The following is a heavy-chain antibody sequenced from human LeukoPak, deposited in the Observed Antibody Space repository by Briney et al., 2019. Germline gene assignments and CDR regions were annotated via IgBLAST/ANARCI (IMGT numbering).Heavy chain of an antibody. J-gene: IGHJ6*03. V-gene: IGHV1-69*01. CDR3: ARAGDRSTRRYYMDV. CDR2: IIPIFGTG. CDR1: GGTFSTYA. D-gene: IGHD2-2*01. Sequence: ASVKVSCKASGGTFSTYAFNWVRQAPGQGLEWMGGIIPIFGTGNHAQKFQGRVTITADDSTRTVYMEMSGLTYEDTAVYYCARAGDRSTRRYYMDVWGKGTTVTVSS.